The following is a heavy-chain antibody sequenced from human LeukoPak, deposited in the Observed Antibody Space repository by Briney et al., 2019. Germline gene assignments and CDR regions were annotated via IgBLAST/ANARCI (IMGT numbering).Heavy chain of an antibody. CDR3: ARAEQRWLQFEPLRAFDI. D-gene: IGHD5-24*01. V-gene: IGHV4-59*01. Sequence: SETLSLTCTVSGGSISSYYWSWIRQPPGRGLEWIGYIYYSGSTNYNPSLKSRVTISVDTSKNQFSLKLSSVTAADTAVYYCARAEQRWLQFEPLRAFDIWGQGTMVTVSS. CDR2: IYYSGST. CDR1: GGSISSYY. J-gene: IGHJ3*02.